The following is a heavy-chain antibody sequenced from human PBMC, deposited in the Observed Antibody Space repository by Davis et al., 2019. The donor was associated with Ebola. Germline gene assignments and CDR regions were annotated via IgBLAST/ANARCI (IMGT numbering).Heavy chain of an antibody. D-gene: IGHD1-26*01. CDR3: ARVQGVGFGNRPMEKYYHYGMDV. Sequence: PGGSLRLSCAASGFTFSNYWMSWVRQAPGRGLEWVANINQDGSQQYFVDSVKGRFTISRDNAKTSVYLQMSSLSAEDTAVYYCARVQGVGFGNRPMEKYYHYGMDVWGKGTTVTVST. CDR1: GFTFSNYW. J-gene: IGHJ6*04. CDR2: INQDGSQQ. V-gene: IGHV3-7*01.